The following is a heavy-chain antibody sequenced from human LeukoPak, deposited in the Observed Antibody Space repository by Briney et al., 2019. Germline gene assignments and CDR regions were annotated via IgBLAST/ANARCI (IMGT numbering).Heavy chain of an antibody. CDR3: AREFIRYSSGWDYYYMDV. CDR2: IIPIFGTA. CDR1: GGTFSSYA. J-gene: IGHJ6*03. D-gene: IGHD6-19*01. Sequence: SVKVSCKASGGTFSSYAISWVRQAPGQGLEWMGGIIPIFGTANYAQKFQGRVTITTDESTSTAYMELSSLRSEDTAVYYCAREFIRYSSGWDYYYMDVWGKGTTVTVSS. V-gene: IGHV1-69*05.